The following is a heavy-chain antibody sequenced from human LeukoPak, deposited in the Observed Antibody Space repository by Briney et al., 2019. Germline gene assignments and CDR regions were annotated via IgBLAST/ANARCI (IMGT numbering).Heavy chain of an antibody. D-gene: IGHD3-9*01. CDR1: GFTFSSYG. Sequence: GGSLRLSCAASGFTFSSYGMHWVRQAPGKGLEWVAVIWYDGSKKYYADSVKGRFTISRDNSKNTLYLQMNSLRAEDTAVYYCAKDNGGGFDWFWDYWGQGTLVTVSS. J-gene: IGHJ4*02. CDR2: IWYDGSKK. V-gene: IGHV3-33*06. CDR3: AKDNGGGFDWFWDY.